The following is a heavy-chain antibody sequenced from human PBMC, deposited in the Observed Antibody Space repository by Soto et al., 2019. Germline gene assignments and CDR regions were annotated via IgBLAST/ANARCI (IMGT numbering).Heavy chain of an antibody. CDR1: XXXXXXXXXX. J-gene: IGHJ4*02. CDR2: IYYSGST. Sequence: QVQLQESGPGLVKPSQTXSLTCTVSXXXXXXXXXXXXXXXXXXXXGLEWIGYIYYSGSTYYNPSLKSRVTISVDTSKNQFXLXXXSXXXXXXXXXXXXXXXXXXXXXXXXXXGXWGQGTLVTVSS. V-gene: IGHV4-31*03. CDR3: XXXXXXXXXXXXXXXXGX.